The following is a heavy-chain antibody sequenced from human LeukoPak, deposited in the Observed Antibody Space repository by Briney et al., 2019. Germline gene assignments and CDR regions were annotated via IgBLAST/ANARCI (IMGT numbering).Heavy chain of an antibody. CDR2: ISGSGGST. CDR3: AKPYCSSTSCYVKGEAFDI. J-gene: IGHJ3*02. CDR1: GFTFSSYA. Sequence: AGGSLRLSCAASGFTFSSYAMGWVRQAPGKGLEWVSAISGSGGSTYYADSVKGRFTISRDNSKNTLYLQMNSLRAEDTAVYYCAKPYCSSTSCYVKGEAFDIWGQGTMVTVSS. V-gene: IGHV3-23*01. D-gene: IGHD2-2*01.